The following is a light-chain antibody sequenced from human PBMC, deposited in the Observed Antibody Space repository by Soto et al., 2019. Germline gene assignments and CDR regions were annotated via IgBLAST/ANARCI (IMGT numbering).Light chain of an antibody. J-gene: IGKJ1*01. V-gene: IGKV3-20*01. CDR3: QQYGSSSWT. CDR2: GAS. CDR1: QSVSSSY. Sequence: EIVLTQSPGTLSLSPEERATLSCRASQSVSSSYLAWYQHKPGQAPRLLIYGASSRATGIPDRFSGSGSGTDFTLTISRLEPEDFAVYYCQQYGSSSWTFGQGTKVDIK.